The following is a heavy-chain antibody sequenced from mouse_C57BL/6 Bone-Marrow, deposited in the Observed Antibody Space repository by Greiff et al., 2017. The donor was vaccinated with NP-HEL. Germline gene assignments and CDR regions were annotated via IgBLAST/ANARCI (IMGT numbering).Heavy chain of an antibody. J-gene: IGHJ2*01. CDR2: IHPNSGST. D-gene: IGHD2-5*01. V-gene: IGHV1-64*01. CDR3: ARRPYYSNYIDY. CDR1: GYTFTSYW. Sequence: VKLQQPGAELVKPGASVKLSCKASGYTFTSYWMHWVKQRPGQGLEWIGMIHPNSGSTNYNEKFKSKATLTVDKSSSTAYMQLSSLTSEDSAVYYCARRPYYSNYIDYWGQGTTLTVSS.